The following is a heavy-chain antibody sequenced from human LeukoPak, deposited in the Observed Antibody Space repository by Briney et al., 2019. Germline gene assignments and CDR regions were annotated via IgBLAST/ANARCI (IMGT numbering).Heavy chain of an antibody. Sequence: GGSLRLSCAASGFTFTTYDMHWVRHATGKGLEWVSAIGTTGDTYYPGSVKGRFTISRDNSKTTLYLQMNSLRAEDTAVYYCAKVFYPAAGTGRVDFPFDYWGQGTLVTVSS. CDR3: AKVFYPAAGTGRVDFPFDY. CDR2: IGTTGDT. V-gene: IGHV3-13*01. CDR1: GFTFTTYD. D-gene: IGHD6-13*01. J-gene: IGHJ4*02.